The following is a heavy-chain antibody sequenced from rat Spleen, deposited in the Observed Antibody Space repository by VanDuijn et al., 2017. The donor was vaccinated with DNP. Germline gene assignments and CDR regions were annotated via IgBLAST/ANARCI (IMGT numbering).Heavy chain of an antibody. Sequence: EVQLVESGGGLVQPGRSLKLSCAASGFTFSDYNMAWVRQAPKKGLEWVATISYDGSSTYYRDSVKGRVTISRDNAKSTLYLQMDSLRSEDTATYYCASSTTRVMDAWGQGVSVTVSS. CDR2: ISYDGSST. V-gene: IGHV5-7*01. CDR1: GFTFSDYN. D-gene: IGHD1-10*01. J-gene: IGHJ4*01. CDR3: ASSTTRVMDA.